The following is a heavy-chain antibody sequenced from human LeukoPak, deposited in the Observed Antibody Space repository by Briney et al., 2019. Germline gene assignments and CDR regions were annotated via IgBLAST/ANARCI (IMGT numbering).Heavy chain of an antibody. CDR2: ISDSGDNT. Sequence: GGSLRLSCAASGFNFGSYYMTWVREAPGKGLEWVSVISDSGDNTYYADSVKGRFTVSRDNSRDTLYLQMNSLRAEDTALYYCAKKIGTGPGHNWFDPWGQGTLVTVSS. D-gene: IGHD2-8*02. CDR3: AKKIGTGPGHNWFDP. J-gene: IGHJ5*02. V-gene: IGHV3-23*01. CDR1: GFNFGSYY.